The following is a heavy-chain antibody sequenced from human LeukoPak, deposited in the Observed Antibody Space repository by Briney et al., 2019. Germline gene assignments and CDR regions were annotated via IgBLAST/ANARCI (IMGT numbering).Heavy chain of an antibody. CDR3: ARTYCDFWSGYQVGYFDY. CDR2: IYYSGST. CDR1: GGSISSSSYY. V-gene: IGHV4-39*01. J-gene: IGHJ4*02. D-gene: IGHD3-3*01. Sequence: PSETLSLTCTVSGGSISSSSYYWGWIRQPPGKGLEWIGSIYYSGSTYYNPSLKSRVTISVDTSKNQFSLKLSSVTAADTAVYYCARTYCDFWSGYQVGYFDYWGQGTLVTVSS.